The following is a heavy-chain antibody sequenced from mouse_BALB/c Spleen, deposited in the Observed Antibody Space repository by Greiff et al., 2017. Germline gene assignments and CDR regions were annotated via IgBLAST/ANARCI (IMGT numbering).Heavy chain of an antibody. CDR3: ARDRYDRYFDV. V-gene: IGHV2-9*02. CDR1: GFSLTSYG. CDR2: IWAGGST. Sequence: VKLQESGPGLVAPSQSLSITCTVSGFSLTSYGVHWVRQPPGKGLEWLGVIWAGGSTNYNSALMSRLSISKDNSKSQVFLKMNSLQTDDTAMYYCARDRYDRYFDVWGAGTTVTVSS. J-gene: IGHJ1*01. D-gene: IGHD2-14*01.